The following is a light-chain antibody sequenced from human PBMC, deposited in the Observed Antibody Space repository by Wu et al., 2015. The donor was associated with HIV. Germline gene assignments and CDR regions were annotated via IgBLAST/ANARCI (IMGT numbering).Light chain of an antibody. Sequence: DIQMTQSPSSLSASVGDRATITCRATQGISNSLAWYQQISGKAPKLLIYTSSTLHGGVPSRFNGSGSGTDFALTISNLQAEDFATYYCQQSYSTPYTFGQGTKLEI. V-gene: IGKV1-39*01. J-gene: IGKJ2*01. CDR2: TSS. CDR1: QGISNS. CDR3: QQSYSTPYT.